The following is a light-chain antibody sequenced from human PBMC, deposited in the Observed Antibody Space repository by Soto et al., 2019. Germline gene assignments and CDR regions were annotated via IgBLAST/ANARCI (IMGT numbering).Light chain of an antibody. CDR3: QLYNSYSEA. CDR2: KAS. CDR1: QTISSW. V-gene: IGKV1-5*03. J-gene: IGKJ5*01. Sequence: IQVTQAPSTLSGSVGDRVTITCRASQTISSWLAWYQQKPGKAPKLLIYKASTLKSGVPSRFSGSGSGTEFTLTISSLQPDDFATYYFQLYNSYSEAFGQGTRLEIK.